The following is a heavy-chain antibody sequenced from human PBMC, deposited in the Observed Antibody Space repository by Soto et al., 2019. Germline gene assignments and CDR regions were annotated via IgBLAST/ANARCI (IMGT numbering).Heavy chain of an antibody. CDR1: GGSISSSSYY. Sequence: PSETLSLTCTVSGGSISSSSYYWGWFRQPPGKGLEWIGSIYYSGSTYYNPSLKSRVTISVDTSKNQFSLKLSSVTAADTAVYYCARLVRAAFDIWGQGTMVTVSS. V-gene: IGHV4-39*01. CDR3: ARLVRAAFDI. J-gene: IGHJ3*02. D-gene: IGHD6-6*01. CDR2: IYYSGST.